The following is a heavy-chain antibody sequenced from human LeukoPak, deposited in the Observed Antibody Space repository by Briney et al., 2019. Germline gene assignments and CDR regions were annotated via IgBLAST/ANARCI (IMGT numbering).Heavy chain of an antibody. V-gene: IGHV1-69*04. CDR1: GGTFTRYG. CDR2: IIPVLGMP. Sequence: SVKVSCKASGGTFTRYGISWVRQAPGQGLEWMGRIIPVLGMPNYAQKLQGRIAITAATSTSTAYMELNTLRSEDTAIYYCARDDSSGYYYEWGQGTLVTVSS. J-gene: IGHJ4*02. CDR3: ARDDSSGYYYE. D-gene: IGHD3-22*01.